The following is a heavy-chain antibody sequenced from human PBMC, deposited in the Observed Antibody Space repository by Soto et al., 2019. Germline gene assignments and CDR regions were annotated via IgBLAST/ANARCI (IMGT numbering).Heavy chain of an antibody. J-gene: IGHJ4*02. CDR1: GFTFGDYA. CDR2: IRSKAYGGTT. V-gene: IGHV3-49*03. Sequence: PGGSLRLSCTASGFTFGDYAMSWFRQAPGKGLEWVGFIRSKAYGGTTEYAASVKGRFTISRDDSKSIAYLQMNSLKTEDTAVYYCTRDSIVGATIALDYWGQGTLVTVSS. CDR3: TRDSIVGATIALDY. D-gene: IGHD1-26*01.